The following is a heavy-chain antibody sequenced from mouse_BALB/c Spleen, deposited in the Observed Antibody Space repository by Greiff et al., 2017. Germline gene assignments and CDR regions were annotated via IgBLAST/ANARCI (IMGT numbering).Heavy chain of an antibody. CDR1: GYSITSDYA. CDR2: ISYSGST. J-gene: IGHJ4*01. D-gene: IGHD2-3*01. CDR3: ARPGYYDYAMDY. V-gene: IGHV3-2*02. Sequence: VQLKESGPGLVKPSQSLSLTCTVTGYSITSDYAWNWIRQFPGNKLEWMGYISYSGSTSYNPSLKSRISITRDTSKNQFFLQLNSVTTEDTATYYCARPGYYDYAMDYWGQGTSVTVSS.